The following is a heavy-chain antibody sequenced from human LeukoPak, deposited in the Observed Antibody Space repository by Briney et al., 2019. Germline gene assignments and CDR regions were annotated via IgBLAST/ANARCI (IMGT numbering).Heavy chain of an antibody. CDR1: GVSISSGNYY. D-gene: IGHD4-23*01. CDR3: AREGTTTVAPFDY. Sequence: SETLSLTCTVSGVSISSGNYYWSWIRQPAGEGLEWIGRIYTSGSTNYNPSLKSRVTMSVDASKNQSSLKLSSVTAADTAVYYCAREGTTTVAPFDYWGQGTLVTVSS. V-gene: IGHV4-61*02. CDR2: IYTSGST. J-gene: IGHJ4*02.